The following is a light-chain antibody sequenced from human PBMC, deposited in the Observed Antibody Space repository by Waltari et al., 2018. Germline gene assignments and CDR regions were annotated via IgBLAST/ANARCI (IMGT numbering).Light chain of an antibody. CDR1: QRVSSN. Sequence: EIVMTQSPATLSVSPGERATLPCRASQRVSSNLAWYQQNPGQAPRLLIYGASTRDTGIPARFSGSGSGTEFTLTISSLQSEDFAVYYCQQYNNWLTFGGGTKVEIK. J-gene: IGKJ4*01. CDR3: QQYNNWLT. V-gene: IGKV3-15*01. CDR2: GAS.